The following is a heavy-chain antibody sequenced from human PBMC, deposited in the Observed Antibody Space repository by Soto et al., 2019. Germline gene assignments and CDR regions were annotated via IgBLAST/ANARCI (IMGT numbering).Heavy chain of an antibody. Sequence: QIQLVQSGAEVKKPGSSVKVSCKASGGTFSSYAISWVRQAPGQGLEWMGGIIPIFGTADYAQKFQGRVTITADESTSTAYMELSSLRSEDTAVYYCALHYGSGSNYYYYGMDVWGQGTTVTVSS. CDR1: GGTFSSYA. V-gene: IGHV1-69*12. D-gene: IGHD3-10*01. CDR2: IIPIFGTA. CDR3: ALHYGSGSNYYYYGMDV. J-gene: IGHJ6*02.